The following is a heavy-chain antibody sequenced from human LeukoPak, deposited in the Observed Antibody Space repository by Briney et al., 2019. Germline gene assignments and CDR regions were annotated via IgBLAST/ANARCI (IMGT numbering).Heavy chain of an antibody. J-gene: IGHJ4*02. V-gene: IGHV3-23*01. CDR3: AKSTYGSGSYYRDY. D-gene: IGHD3-10*01. CDR2: ISGSGGST. Sequence: GGSLRLPCAASGFTFSSYAMSWVRQAPGKGLEWVSAISGSGGSTYYADSVKGRFTISRDNSKNTLYLQMNSLRAEDTAVYYCAKSTYGSGSYYRDYWGQGTLVTVSS. CDR1: GFTFSSYA.